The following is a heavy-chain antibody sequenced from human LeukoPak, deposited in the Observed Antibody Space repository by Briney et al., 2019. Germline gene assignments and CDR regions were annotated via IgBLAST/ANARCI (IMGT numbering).Heavy chain of an antibody. CDR3: ARSPNYYDSGGYNLGYYFDY. D-gene: IGHD3-22*01. J-gene: IGHJ4*02. CDR1: GFTFSDYY. CDR2: ISSSGSTI. Sequence: GGSLRLSCAASGFTFSDYYMSWIRQAPGKGLEWVSYISSSGSTIYYADSVKGRFTISRDNAKNSLYLQMNSLRAEDTAVYYCARSPNYYDSGGYNLGYYFDYWGQGTLVTVSS. V-gene: IGHV3-11*01.